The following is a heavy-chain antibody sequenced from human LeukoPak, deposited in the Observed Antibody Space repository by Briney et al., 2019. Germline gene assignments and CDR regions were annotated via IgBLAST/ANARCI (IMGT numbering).Heavy chain of an antibody. CDR1: GGSISSSSYY. CDR3: AGEYSSSSVPNDYFDY. Sequence: PSETLSLTCTVSGGSISSSSYYWGWIRQPPGKGLEWIGNIYYSGSTHYNPSLKSRVTISVDTSKNQFSLKLSSVTAADTAVYYCAGEYSSSSVPNDYFDYWGQGTLVTVSS. D-gene: IGHD6-6*01. CDR2: IYYSGST. V-gene: IGHV4-39*07. J-gene: IGHJ4*02.